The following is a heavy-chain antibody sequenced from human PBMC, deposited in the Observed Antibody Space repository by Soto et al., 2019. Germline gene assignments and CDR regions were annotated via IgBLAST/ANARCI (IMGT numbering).Heavy chain of an antibody. Sequence: GGSLRLSCAASGFTFSSYAMHWVRQAPGKGLEWVAVISYDGSNKYYADSVKGRFTISRDNSKNTLYLQMNSLRAEDTAVYYCARDFLVNTMVRGLISYYFDYWGQGTLVTVSS. V-gene: IGHV3-30-3*01. J-gene: IGHJ4*02. CDR3: ARDFLVNTMVRGLISYYFDY. CDR2: ISYDGSNK. CDR1: GFTFSSYA. D-gene: IGHD3-10*01.